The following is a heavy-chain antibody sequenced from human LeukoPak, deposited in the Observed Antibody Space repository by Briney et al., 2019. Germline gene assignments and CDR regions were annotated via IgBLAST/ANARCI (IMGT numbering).Heavy chain of an antibody. J-gene: IGHJ5*02. V-gene: IGHV3-23*01. CDR3: ARDNSVGDNAWWFDP. Sequence: PGGSLRLSCAAFGFTFSSYAMTWVRQAPGKGLEYVSTISGSSSSTYYADSVKGRFTISRDNSKNTLYLQMNSLRSEDTAIYYCARDNSVGDNAWWFDPWGQGTLVTVSS. CDR2: ISGSSSST. D-gene: IGHD1-26*01. CDR1: GFTFSSYA.